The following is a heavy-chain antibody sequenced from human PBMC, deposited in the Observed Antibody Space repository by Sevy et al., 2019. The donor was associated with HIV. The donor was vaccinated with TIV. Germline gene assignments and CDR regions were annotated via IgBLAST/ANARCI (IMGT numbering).Heavy chain of an antibody. V-gene: IGHV3-30-3*01. Sequence: GGSLRLSCAASGFTFSSYAMHWVHQAPGKGLEWVAVISYDGSNKYYADSVKGRFTISRDNSKNTLYLQMNSLRAEDTAVYYCARETNIAVAAHGDYWGQGTLVTVSS. D-gene: IGHD6-19*01. J-gene: IGHJ4*02. CDR1: GFTFSSYA. CDR2: ISYDGSNK. CDR3: ARETNIAVAAHGDY.